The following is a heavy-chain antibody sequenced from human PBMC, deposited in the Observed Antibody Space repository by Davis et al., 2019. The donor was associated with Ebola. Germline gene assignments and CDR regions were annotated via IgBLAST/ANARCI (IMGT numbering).Heavy chain of an antibody. V-gene: IGHV4-61*01. Sequence: PSETLSLTCTVSGGSIGSGSYYWSWIRQPPGKGLEWIGYIYYSGSTNYNPSLKSRVTISVDKSKNQFSLKLSSVTAADTAVYYCARQMRMGGYDFGGYYYYYYMDVWGKGTTVTVSS. CDR3: ARQMRMGGYDFGGYYYYYYMDV. CDR2: IYYSGST. D-gene: IGHD5-12*01. CDR1: GGSIGSGSYY. J-gene: IGHJ6*03.